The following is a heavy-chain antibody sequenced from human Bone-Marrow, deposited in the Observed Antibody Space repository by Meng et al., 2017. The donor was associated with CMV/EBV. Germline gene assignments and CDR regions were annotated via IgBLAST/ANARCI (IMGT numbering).Heavy chain of an antibody. CDR3: ARSYNWNYGWFDP. Sequence: GSLRLSCTVSGGSISSTIYYWGWIRQPPGKGLEWIGSIYYSGSTYYNPSLKSRVTISVDTSKNQFSLKLSSVTAADTAVYYCARSYNWNYGWFDPWGQGTLVTFSS. D-gene: IGHD1-7*01. CDR2: IYYSGST. V-gene: IGHV4-39*07. CDR1: GGSISSTIYY. J-gene: IGHJ5*02.